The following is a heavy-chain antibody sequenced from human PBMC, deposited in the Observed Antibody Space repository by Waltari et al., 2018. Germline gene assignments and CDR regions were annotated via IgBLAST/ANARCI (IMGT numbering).Heavy chain of an antibody. CDR1: GFTFNSVS. CDR2: IASGSDYI. Sequence: EVQLVESGGGLVKPGGSLTLSCEASGFTFNSVSMTWVRQAPGKGLEWLSTIASGSDYIFYAVLVRGRFTISRDNARSTVNLRMNSLRTEDTAVYYCVKGGYIISDYWGQGIQVIVSS. D-gene: IGHD3-22*01. CDR3: VKGGYIISDY. J-gene: IGHJ4*02. V-gene: IGHV3-21*02.